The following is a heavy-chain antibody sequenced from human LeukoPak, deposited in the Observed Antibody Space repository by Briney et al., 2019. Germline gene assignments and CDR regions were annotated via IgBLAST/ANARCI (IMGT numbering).Heavy chain of an antibody. J-gene: IGHJ3*02. Sequence: GGSLRLSCEASGFTFSDYWMTWVRQAPGKGLEWVSSISGSSSYIYYADSAKGRFTISRDNAKNSLYLQMNSLRDEDTAVYYCARAAATNYDFRSGYWLDAFDIWGQGTMVTVSS. CDR1: GFTFSDYW. V-gene: IGHV3-21*01. CDR2: ISGSSSYI. CDR3: ARAAATNYDFRSGYWLDAFDI. D-gene: IGHD3-3*01.